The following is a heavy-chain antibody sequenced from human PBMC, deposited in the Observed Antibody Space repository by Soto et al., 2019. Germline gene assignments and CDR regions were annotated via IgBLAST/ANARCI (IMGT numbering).Heavy chain of an antibody. CDR2: IYHSGST. V-gene: IGHV4-4*02. J-gene: IGHJ6*02. CDR3: ASLGISGYYYGMDV. CDR1: GGSISSSNW. Sequence: PSETLSLTCAVSGGSISSSNWWSWVRQPPGKGLEWIGEIYHSGSTNYNPSLKSRVTISVDKSKNQFSLKLSSVTAADTAVYYCASLGISGYYYGMDVWGQGTTVTVSS.